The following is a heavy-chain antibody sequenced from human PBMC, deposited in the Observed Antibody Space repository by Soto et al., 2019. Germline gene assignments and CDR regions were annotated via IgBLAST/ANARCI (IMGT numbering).Heavy chain of an antibody. CDR3: AKDAIMVSSSYNYFDY. J-gene: IGHJ4*02. V-gene: IGHV3-23*01. D-gene: IGHD6-13*01. Sequence: GGSLRLSCAASGFTFSSYAMSWVRQAPGKGMEWVSAISASGCSTYYADSVKGRFTISRDNSKNILYLQMNSLRADDTALYYWAKDAIMVSSSYNYFDYWGQGTLVTVSS. CDR2: ISASGCST. CDR1: GFTFSSYA.